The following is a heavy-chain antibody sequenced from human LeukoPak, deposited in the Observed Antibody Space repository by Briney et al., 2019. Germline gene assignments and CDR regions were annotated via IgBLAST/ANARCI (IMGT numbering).Heavy chain of an antibody. J-gene: IGHJ5*02. V-gene: IGHV4-34*01. D-gene: IGHD4-17*01. CDR2: TNHSGST. CDR3: ARVHYDPNWFDP. Sequence: SETLSLTCAVYGGSFSGYYWSWIRQPPGKGLEWIGETNHSGSTNYNPSLKSRVTISVDTSKNQFSLKLSSVTAADTAVYYCARVHYDPNWFDPWGQGTLVTVSS. CDR1: GGSFSGYY.